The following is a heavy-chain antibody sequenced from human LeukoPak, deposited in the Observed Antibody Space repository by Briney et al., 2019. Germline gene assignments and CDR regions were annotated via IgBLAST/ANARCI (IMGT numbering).Heavy chain of an antibody. CDR2: IYYSGNT. V-gene: IGHV4-30-4*08. CDR3: AREVYYYDSSGYYDDY. D-gene: IGHD3-22*01. J-gene: IGHJ4*02. CDR1: GGSISSGDYY. Sequence: SETLSLTCTVSGGSISSGDYYWSWIRQPPGKGLEWIGYIYYSGNTYYNPSLKSRVTISVDTSKNQFSLKLSSVTAADTAVYYCAREVYYYDSSGYYDDYWGQGTLVTVSS.